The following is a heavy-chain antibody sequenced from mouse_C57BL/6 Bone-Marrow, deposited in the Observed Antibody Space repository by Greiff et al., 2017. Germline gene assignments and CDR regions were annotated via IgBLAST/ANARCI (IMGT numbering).Heavy chain of an antibody. CDR3: ARRTTVRGDY. Sequence: QVQLQQPGAELVRPGTSVKLSCKASGYTFTSYWMHWVKQRPGQGLEWIGVIDPSDSYTNYNQKFKGKATLTVDTSSSTAYMQLSSLTSEDSAVYYCARRTTVRGDYWGQGTTLTGSS. D-gene: IGHD1-1*01. CDR2: IDPSDSYT. CDR1: GYTFTSYW. V-gene: IGHV1-59*01. J-gene: IGHJ2*01.